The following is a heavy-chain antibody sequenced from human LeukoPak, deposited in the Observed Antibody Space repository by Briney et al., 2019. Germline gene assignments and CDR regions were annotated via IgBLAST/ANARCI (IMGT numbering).Heavy chain of an antibody. J-gene: IGHJ3*02. CDR1: GFTFDDYG. CDR3: ARSSVSAYAFDI. V-gene: IGHV3-20*04. CDR2: INWNGGSI. Sequence: GGSLRLSCAASGFTFDDYGMSWVRQGPGKGLEWVYGINWNGGSIGYADSVKGRFTISRDNAKKSLYLQMNSLRAEDTALYYCARSSVSAYAFDIWGQGTMVTVSS. D-gene: IGHD6-6*01.